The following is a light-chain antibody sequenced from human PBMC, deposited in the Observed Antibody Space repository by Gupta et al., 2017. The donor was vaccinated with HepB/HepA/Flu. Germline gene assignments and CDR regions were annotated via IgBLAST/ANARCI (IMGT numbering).Light chain of an antibody. V-gene: IGKV3-15*01. CDR3: QQKNNWPRT. Sequence: EIVMTQSPATLSVSPGERATLSCRASQSVSSNLAWYQQKPGQAPRLLISGASTRATGVPARFSGSGPATEFTLTISSLQSVDFAVYYCQQKNNWPRTFGQGTKVEIK. J-gene: IGKJ1*01. CDR1: QSVSSN. CDR2: GAS.